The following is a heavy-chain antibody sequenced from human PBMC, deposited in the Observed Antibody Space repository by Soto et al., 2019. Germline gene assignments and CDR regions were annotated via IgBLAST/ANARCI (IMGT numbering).Heavy chain of an antibody. CDR3: ARGGYYDSSGYYSWFDP. V-gene: IGHV1-69*13. CDR2: IIPIFGTA. J-gene: IGHJ5*02. D-gene: IGHD3-22*01. Sequence: SVKVSCKASGGTFSSYAISWVRQAPGQGLEWMGGIIPIFGTANYAQKFQGRVTITADESTSTAYMELSSLRSEDTAVYYCARGGYYDSSGYYSWFDPWGQGTLVTVSS. CDR1: GGTFSSYA.